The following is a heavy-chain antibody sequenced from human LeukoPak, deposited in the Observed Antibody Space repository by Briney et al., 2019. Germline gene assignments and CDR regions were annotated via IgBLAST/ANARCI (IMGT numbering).Heavy chain of an antibody. CDR3: ARVVAVAGRAFDI. V-gene: IGHV3-21*01. J-gene: IGHJ3*02. CDR1: GFTFSSYS. CDR2: ISSSSSYI. Sequence: GGSLGLSCAASGFTFSSYSMNWVRQAPGKGLEWVSSISSSSSYIYYADSVKGRFTISRDNAKNSLYLQMNSLRAEDAAMYYCARVVAVAGRAFDIWGLGTMVTVSS. D-gene: IGHD6-19*01.